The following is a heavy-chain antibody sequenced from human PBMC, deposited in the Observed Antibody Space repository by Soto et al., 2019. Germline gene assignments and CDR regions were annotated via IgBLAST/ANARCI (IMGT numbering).Heavy chain of an antibody. V-gene: IGHV3-33*01. D-gene: IGHD3-22*01. Sequence: GGSLRLSCAASGFTFCSYGMHWVRQAPGKGLEWVAVIWYDGSNKYYADSVKGRFTISRDNSKNTLYLQMNSLRAEDTAVYYCGRDLPFNSGGYPFEYWGREPLVTVSS. CDR3: GRDLPFNSGGYPFEY. CDR2: IWYDGSNK. J-gene: IGHJ4*02. CDR1: GFTFCSYG.